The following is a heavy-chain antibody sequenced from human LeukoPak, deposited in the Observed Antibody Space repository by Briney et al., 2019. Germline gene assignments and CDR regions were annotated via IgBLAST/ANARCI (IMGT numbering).Heavy chain of an antibody. J-gene: IGHJ4*02. CDR2: IYYSGST. CDR3: ATSRGPSTG. CDR1: GGSISSYY. V-gene: IGHV4-59*12. D-gene: IGHD3-16*01. Sequence: SETLSLTCTVSGGSISSYYWSWIRQPPGKGLEWIGYIYYSGSTYYNPSLKSRVTISVDTSKNQFSLKLSSVTAADTAVYYCATSRGPSTGWGQGTLVTVSS.